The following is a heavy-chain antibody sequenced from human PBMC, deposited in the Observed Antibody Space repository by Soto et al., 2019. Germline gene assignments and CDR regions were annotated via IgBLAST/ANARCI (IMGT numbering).Heavy chain of an antibody. V-gene: IGHV3-23*01. J-gene: IGHJ6*02. CDR2: ISGSGGVT. CDR3: AKGGYFYGIDV. Sequence: GGSLRLSCAASGFTFSSNAMSWVRQAPGRGLEWVSGISGSGGVTYYADSVKGRFTISRDNPKNTMHLQLKSLRAEDTAIYYCAKGGYFYGIDVWGQGTTVTVSS. CDR1: GFTFSSNA.